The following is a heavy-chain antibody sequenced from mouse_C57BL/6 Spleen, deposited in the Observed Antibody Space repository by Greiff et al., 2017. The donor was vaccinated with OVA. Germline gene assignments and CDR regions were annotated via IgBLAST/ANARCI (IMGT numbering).Heavy chain of an antibody. CDR1: GYTFTSYW. J-gene: IGHJ4*01. V-gene: IGHV1-55*01. CDR3: ARVGYYGNPSYAMDY. D-gene: IGHD2-1*01. CDR2: IYPGSGST. Sequence: QVQLKQPGAELVKPGASVKMSCKASGYTFTSYWITWVKQRPGQGLEWIGDIYPGSGSTNYNEKFKSKATLTVDTSSSTAYMQLSSLTSEDSAVDDCARVGYYGNPSYAMDYWGQGTSVTVSS.